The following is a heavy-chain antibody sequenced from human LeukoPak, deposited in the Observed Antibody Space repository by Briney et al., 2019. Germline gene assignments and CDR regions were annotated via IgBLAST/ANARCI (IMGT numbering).Heavy chain of an antibody. CDR2: MYHSGST. CDR1: GGSISSGHY. D-gene: IGHD3-10*01. V-gene: IGHV4-38-2*02. CDR3: ARGPRFGELLWHWFDP. J-gene: IGHJ5*02. Sequence: PSETLSLTCTVSGGSISSGHYWGWIRPPPGKGLEWIGSMYHSGSTYYNPPLKSRVTISEDTSKNQFSLKLRSVTAADTAVYYCARGPRFGELLWHWFDPWGQGTLVTVSS.